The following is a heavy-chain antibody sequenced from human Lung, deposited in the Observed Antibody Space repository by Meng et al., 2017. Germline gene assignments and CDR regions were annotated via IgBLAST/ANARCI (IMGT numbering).Heavy chain of an antibody. CDR1: GYAFPDYE. CDR2: INPKSGDT. Sequence: QARLGRAGAEVEKPGADVKVPFKATGYAFPDYELHWGRRAPGQGLEWMGRINPKSGDTHYAQRFQGRVTMTGDTSISTAYMELSGLRSDDTAMYYCARDEDISAAGKLFSDYWGQGTLVTVSS. V-gene: IGHV1-2*06. J-gene: IGHJ4*02. D-gene: IGHD6-13*01. CDR3: ARDEDISAAGKLFSDY.